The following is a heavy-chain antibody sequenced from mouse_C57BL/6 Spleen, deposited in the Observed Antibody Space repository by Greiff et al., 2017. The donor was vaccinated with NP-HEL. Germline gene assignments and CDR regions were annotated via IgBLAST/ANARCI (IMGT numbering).Heavy chain of an antibody. D-gene: IGHD2-4*01. CDR3: ARGAYDYDEEEGEFAY. CDR1: GYTFTSYW. Sequence: QVQLQQPGTELVKPGASVKLSCKASGYTFTSYWMHWVKQRPGQGLEWIGNINPSNGGTNYNEKFKSKATLTVDKSSSTAYMQLSSLTSEDSAVYYCARGAYDYDEEEGEFAYWGQGTLVTVSA. V-gene: IGHV1-53*01. CDR2: INPSNGGT. J-gene: IGHJ3*01.